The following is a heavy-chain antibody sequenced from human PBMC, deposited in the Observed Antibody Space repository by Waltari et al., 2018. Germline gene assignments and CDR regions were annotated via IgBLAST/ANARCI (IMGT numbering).Heavy chain of an antibody. CDR1: GGSFSSSSYY. CDR2: IYYSVST. V-gene: IGHV4-39*01. D-gene: IGHD4-4*01. Sequence: QLQLQESGPGLVKTTETLSLTCTVSGGSFSSSSYYWGWIRQPPGKGLEWIGSIYYSVSTYDNPSLKRRVTISVDTSKNQFSLKLSSVTAADTAVYYCARHGSTVTTTDFDYWGQGTLVTVSS. CDR3: ARHGSTVTTTDFDY. J-gene: IGHJ4*02.